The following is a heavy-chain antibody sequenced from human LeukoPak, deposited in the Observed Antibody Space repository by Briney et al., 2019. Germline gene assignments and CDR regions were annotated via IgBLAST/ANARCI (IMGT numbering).Heavy chain of an antibody. V-gene: IGHV1-2*02. CDR2: INPNSGGT. CDR3: AREGSGTYSQWYFDL. CDR1: GYTFTGYY. D-gene: IGHD1-26*01. Sequence: ASVKVSCKASGYTFTGYYMHWVRQAPGQGLEWMGWINPNSGGTNYAQKFQGRVTMTRDTSISTAYMELSRLRSDDTAVYYCAREGSGTYSQWYFDLWGRGTLVTVSS. J-gene: IGHJ2*01.